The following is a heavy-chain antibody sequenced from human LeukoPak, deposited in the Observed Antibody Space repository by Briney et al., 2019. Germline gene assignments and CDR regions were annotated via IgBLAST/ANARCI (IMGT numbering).Heavy chain of an antibody. Sequence: ASVKVSCKASGYTFTSYGISWVRQAPGQGLEWMGWISTYNGDTNYAQKFQGRVTMTTDTSTSTAYMELRSLRPDDTAVYYCARDQVILTAYNNVNWFDPWGQGTLVTVSS. V-gene: IGHV1-18*01. CDR1: GYTFTSYG. J-gene: IGHJ5*02. D-gene: IGHD3-9*01. CDR2: ISTYNGDT. CDR3: ARDQVILTAYNNVNWFDP.